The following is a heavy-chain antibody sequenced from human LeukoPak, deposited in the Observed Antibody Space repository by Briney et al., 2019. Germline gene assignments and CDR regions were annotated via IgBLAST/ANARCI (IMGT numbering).Heavy chain of an antibody. V-gene: IGHV4-39*01. D-gene: IGHD3-16*02. Sequence: SETLSLTCAVYGGSFSSYYWGWIRQPPGKGLEWIGSIYYSGSTYYNPSLKSRVTISVDTSKNQFSLKLSSVTAADTAVYYCASYYDYVWGSYRSADDYWGQGTLVTVSS. CDR2: IYYSGST. CDR1: GGSFSSYY. CDR3: ASYYDYVWGSYRSADDY. J-gene: IGHJ4*02.